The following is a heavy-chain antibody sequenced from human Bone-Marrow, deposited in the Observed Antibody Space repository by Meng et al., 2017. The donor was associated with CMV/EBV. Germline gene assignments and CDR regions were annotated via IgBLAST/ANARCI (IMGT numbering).Heavy chain of an antibody. D-gene: IGHD1-1*01. CDR3: ARDTLNWYFDY. J-gene: IGHJ4*02. CDR2: ISTYSGNT. Sequence: ASVKVSCKASGYTFTNYGITWVRQAPGQGLERMGWISTYSGNTNYAQRLQGRVTMTTDTSTSTAYMSLRRLRSDDTAVYFCARDTLNWYFDYWGQGTPVTVSS. CDR1: GYTFTNYG. V-gene: IGHV1-18*01.